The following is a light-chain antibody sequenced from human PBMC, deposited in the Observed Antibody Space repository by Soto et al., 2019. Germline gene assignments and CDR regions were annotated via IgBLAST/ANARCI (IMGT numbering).Light chain of an antibody. CDR3: QYRGNCPPAAT. CDR1: QSINNY. J-gene: IGKJ4*01. Sequence: EIVLTQSPVTLSLSPGERATLSCRASQSINNYLAWYQQKPGQPPRLLIYDASNRATAIPVRFSGSGSGTDFTLTISSLEPEDSAVYYCQYRGNCPPAATFGGGTKVDIK. CDR2: DAS. V-gene: IGKV3-11*01.